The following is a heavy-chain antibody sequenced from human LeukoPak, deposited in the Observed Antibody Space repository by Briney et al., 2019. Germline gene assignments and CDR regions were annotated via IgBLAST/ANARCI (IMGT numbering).Heavy chain of an antibody. J-gene: IGHJ4*02. CDR1: GYTFTSFG. CDR2: IGAYNGNT. Sequence: ASVKVSCKASGYTFTSFGISWVRQAPGQGLEWMGWIGAYNGNTNYAQKLQGRVTMTTDTSTSTAYMELRSLTSDDTAAYFCARDHQYDFDYWGQGTLVTVSS. D-gene: IGHD2-2*01. CDR3: ARDHQYDFDY. V-gene: IGHV1-18*01.